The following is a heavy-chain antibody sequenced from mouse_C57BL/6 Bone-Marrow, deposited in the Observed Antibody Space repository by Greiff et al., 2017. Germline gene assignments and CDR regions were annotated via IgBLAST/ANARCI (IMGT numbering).Heavy chain of an antibody. CDR1: GYTFTSYW. Sequence: QVQLQQPGAELVKPGASVKLSCKASGYTFTSYWMHWVKQRPGQGLEWIGMIHPNSGSTNYNEKFKSKATLTVDKSSSTAYTQLSSLTSEDSAVYYCAYDGYYVSFAYWGQGTLVTVSA. D-gene: IGHD2-3*01. CDR2: IHPNSGST. J-gene: IGHJ3*01. CDR3: AYDGYYVSFAY. V-gene: IGHV1-64*01.